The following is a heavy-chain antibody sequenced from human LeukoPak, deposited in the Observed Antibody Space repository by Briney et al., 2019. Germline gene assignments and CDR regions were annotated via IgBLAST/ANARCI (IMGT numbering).Heavy chain of an antibody. CDR1: GYTFDDYG. J-gene: IGHJ4*02. V-gene: IGHV3-20*04. Sequence: QSGGSLRLSCAASGYTFDDYGMSWVRQAPGKGLEWVSGINWNGGKTGYADAVRGRFSISRDNAKNSLYLQMNTLTVEDTALYYCARAIYCSGSDCFSPSAYRGQGALVTVSS. D-gene: IGHD2-15*01. CDR3: ARAIYCSGSDCFSPSAY. CDR2: INWNGGKT.